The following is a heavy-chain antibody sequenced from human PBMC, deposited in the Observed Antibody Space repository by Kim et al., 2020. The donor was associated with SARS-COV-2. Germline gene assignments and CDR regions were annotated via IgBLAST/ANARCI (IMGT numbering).Heavy chain of an antibody. CDR3: AKLQLGTSYCSSTSCPQRDYFDY. D-gene: IGHD2-2*01. J-gene: IGHJ4*02. CDR1: GFTFDDYA. V-gene: IGHV3-43*02. Sequence: GGSLRLSCAASGFTFDDYAMHWVRQAPGKGLEWVSLISGDGGSTYYADSVKGRFTISRDNSKNSLYLQMNSLRTEDTALYYCAKLQLGTSYCSSTSCPQRDYFDYWGQGTLVTVSS. CDR2: ISGDGGST.